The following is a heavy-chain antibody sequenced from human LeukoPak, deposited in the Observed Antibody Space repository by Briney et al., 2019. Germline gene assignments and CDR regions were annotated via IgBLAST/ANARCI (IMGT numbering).Heavy chain of an antibody. CDR1: GGTFSSYA. V-gene: IGHV1-69*13. J-gene: IGHJ3*02. CDR2: IIPIFGTA. CDR3: ARDRDSSSWYGAFDI. Sequence: ASVKVSCKASGGTFSSYAISWVRQDPGQGLEWMGGIIPIFGTANYAQKFQGRVTITADESTSTAYMELSSLRSEDTAVYYRARDRDSSSWYGAFDIWGQGTMVTVSS. D-gene: IGHD6-13*01.